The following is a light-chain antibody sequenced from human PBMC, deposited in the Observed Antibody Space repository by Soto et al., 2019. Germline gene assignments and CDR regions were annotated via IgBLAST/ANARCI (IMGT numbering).Light chain of an antibody. CDR2: GAS. Sequence: IVLTQSPATLSVSPWERATLSCRASQSVSSNLAWYQQKPGQAPRLLIYGASTRATGIPERFSGSGSGTEFTLTISSLQSEDFAVYYCQQYTNWPKTFGQGTKV. V-gene: IGKV3D-15*01. CDR3: QQYTNWPKT. CDR1: QSVSSN. J-gene: IGKJ1*01.